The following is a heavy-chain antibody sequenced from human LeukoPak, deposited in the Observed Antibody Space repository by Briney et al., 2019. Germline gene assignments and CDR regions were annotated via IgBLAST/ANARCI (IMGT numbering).Heavy chain of an antibody. CDR1: GFTFSSYG. D-gene: IGHD3-22*01. J-gene: IGHJ4*02. CDR3: ARDSTGDSSGYPDY. CDR2: IWNDGSNK. Sequence: GGSLRLSCAASGFTFSSYGMHWVRQAPGKGLEWVAVIWNDGSNKYYADSVKGRFTISRDNSKNTLYLQMNSLRAEDTAVYYCARDSTGDSSGYPDYWGQGTLVTVSS. V-gene: IGHV3-33*01.